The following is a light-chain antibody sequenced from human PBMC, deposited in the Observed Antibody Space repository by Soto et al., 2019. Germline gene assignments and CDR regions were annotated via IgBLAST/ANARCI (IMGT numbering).Light chain of an antibody. Sequence: EIVLTQSPATLSLSPGQRATLSCRAGQSVSNYLAWHQQKPGQAPRLLIYDASNRATGIPARFSGSGSGTDFTLTISSLEPEDFAVYYCQLRSNWPPVWTFGQGTKVDIK. V-gene: IGKV3-11*01. CDR1: QSVSNY. J-gene: IGKJ1*01. CDR2: DAS. CDR3: QLRSNWPPVWT.